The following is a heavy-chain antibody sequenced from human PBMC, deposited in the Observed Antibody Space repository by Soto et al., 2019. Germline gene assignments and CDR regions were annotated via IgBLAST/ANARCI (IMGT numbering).Heavy chain of an antibody. Sequence: CKGSGYTFTNYWIGWVRQMPGKGPEWMGIIYPGDSDTKYNPSFQGQVTISADKSITTTYLQWSSLKASDTAVYYCARTRYNWNDVPYYGMDVWGQGTTVTVSS. J-gene: IGHJ6*02. CDR1: GYTFTNYW. CDR3: ARTRYNWNDVPYYGMDV. CDR2: IYPGDSDT. V-gene: IGHV5-51*01. D-gene: IGHD1-20*01.